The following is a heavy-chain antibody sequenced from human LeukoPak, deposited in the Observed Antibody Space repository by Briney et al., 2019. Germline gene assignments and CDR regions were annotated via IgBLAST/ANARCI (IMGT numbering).Heavy chain of an antibody. Sequence: SETLSLTCTVSGGSISSYYWSWIRQPPGKGLEWIGYIYYSGSTNYNPSLKSRVTISVDTSKNQFSLKLSSVTAADTAVYYCARSNRTYYDFWSGSYYYGMDVRGQGTTVTVSS. V-gene: IGHV4-59*01. J-gene: IGHJ6*02. CDR2: IYYSGST. CDR1: GGSISSYY. CDR3: ARSNRTYYDFWSGSYYYGMDV. D-gene: IGHD3-3*01.